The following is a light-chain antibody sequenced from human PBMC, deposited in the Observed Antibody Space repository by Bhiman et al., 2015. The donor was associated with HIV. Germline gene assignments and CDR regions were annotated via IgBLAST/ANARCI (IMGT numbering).Light chain of an antibody. CDR2: DVS. V-gene: IGLV2-23*02. Sequence: QSALTQPASVSGSPGQSITISCTGTSSDVGSYNLVSWYQQHPGKAPKLIIYDVSKRPSGLSNRFSGSKSGNTASLTISGLQAEDEADYYCCSYTSSSTLVFGGGTKLTVL. CDR3: CSYTSSSTLV. J-gene: IGLJ2*01. CDR1: SSDVGSYNL.